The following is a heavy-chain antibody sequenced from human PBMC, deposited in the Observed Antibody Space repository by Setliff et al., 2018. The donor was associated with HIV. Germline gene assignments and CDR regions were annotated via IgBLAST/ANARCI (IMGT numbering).Heavy chain of an antibody. V-gene: IGHV3-23*01. Sequence: PGGSLRLSCAASGLTFSSYAMSWVRQAPGKGLEWVSAISGSGSSTYYADSVKGRFTISRDNTKNTLYLQMNSLRAEDTALYYCARDLVWGSGSGEVFDIWGRGTMVTVSS. CDR3: ARDLVWGSGSGEVFDI. CDR1: GLTFSSYA. J-gene: IGHJ3*02. D-gene: IGHD3-10*01. CDR2: ISGSGSST.